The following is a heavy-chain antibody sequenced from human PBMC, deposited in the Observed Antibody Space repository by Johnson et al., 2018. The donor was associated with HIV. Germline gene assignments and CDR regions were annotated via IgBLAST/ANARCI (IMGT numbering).Heavy chain of an antibody. V-gene: IGHV3-7*02. CDR3: AKGRWEATTYDDAFDI. CDR1: GFTFSSYW. Sequence: EVQLVESGGGLVQPGGSLRLSCVASGFTFSSYWMSWVRQAPGKGLEWVANIKKDGSDKYYADSVKGRFTISRDNSKNTLYLQMNSLRAEDTAVYYCAKGRWEATTYDDAFDIWGQGTMVTVSS. CDR2: IKKDGSDK. J-gene: IGHJ3*02. D-gene: IGHD1-26*01.